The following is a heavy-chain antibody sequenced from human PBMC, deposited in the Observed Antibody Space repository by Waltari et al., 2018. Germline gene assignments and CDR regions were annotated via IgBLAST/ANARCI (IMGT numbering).Heavy chain of an antibody. CDR2: FDPEEGET. CDR1: GYTLTELS. Sequence: QVQLVQSGAEVKKPGASVKVSCKVSGYTLTELSMHWVRQAPGKGLEWMGGFDPEEGETIYAQKSQGRGTMTEETTTDTAYMELSSLRSEDTAVYYCATDLTSLELRVGNWFDPWGQGTLVTVSS. J-gene: IGHJ5*02. CDR3: ATDLTSLELRVGNWFDP. D-gene: IGHD1-7*01. V-gene: IGHV1-24*01.